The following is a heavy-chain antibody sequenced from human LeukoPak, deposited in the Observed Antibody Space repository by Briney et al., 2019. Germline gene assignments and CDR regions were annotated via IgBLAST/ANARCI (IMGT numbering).Heavy chain of an antibody. D-gene: IGHD3-10*02. J-gene: IGHJ4*02. CDR2: IYYSGIT. CDR1: GGSINSRTYY. V-gene: IGHV4-39*01. CDR3: ARHETVRGVKYYFDY. Sequence: KPSETLSLTCTVSGGSINSRTYYWGWIRQPPGKGLEWIGSIYYSGITYYNPSLKSRVTISVDTSKNQFSLKLSSVTAADTAVYYCARHETVRGVKYYFDYWGQGTLVTVSS.